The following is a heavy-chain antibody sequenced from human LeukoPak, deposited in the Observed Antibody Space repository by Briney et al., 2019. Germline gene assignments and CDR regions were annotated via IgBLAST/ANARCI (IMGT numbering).Heavy chain of an antibody. V-gene: IGHV1-18*01. CDR2: ISAYNGNT. CDR1: GGTFSSYA. Sequence: ASVKVSCKASGGTFSSYAISWVRQAPGQGLEWMGWISAYNGNTNYAQKLQGRVTMTTDTSTSTAYMELRSLRSEDTAIYYCARNDYGGHDAFDIWGQGTMVIVSS. J-gene: IGHJ3*02. CDR3: ARNDYGGHDAFDI. D-gene: IGHD4-17*01.